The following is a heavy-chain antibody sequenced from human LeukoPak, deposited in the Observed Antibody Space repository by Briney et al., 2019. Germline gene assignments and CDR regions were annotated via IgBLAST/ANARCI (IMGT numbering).Heavy chain of an antibody. Sequence: GGSLRLSCIASGFSFSSYNMNWVRQAPGKGLEWVSSISRSASNIYYADSVKGRFTISRDNAKNSFYLQMNSLRAEDTAVFYCARDPEGFGATYFDYWGQGTLVTVSS. V-gene: IGHV3-21*01. J-gene: IGHJ4*02. CDR3: ARDPEGFGATYFDY. CDR1: GFSFSSYN. CDR2: ISRSASNI. D-gene: IGHD3-16*01.